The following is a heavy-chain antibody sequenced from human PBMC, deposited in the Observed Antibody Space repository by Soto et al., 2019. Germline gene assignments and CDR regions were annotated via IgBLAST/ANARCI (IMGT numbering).Heavy chain of an antibody. D-gene: IGHD6-6*01. CDR3: ASDAATTARPPYYYFDY. CDR2: ISYDGGNE. V-gene: IGHV3-30-3*01. CDR1: GFTFSSYA. J-gene: IGHJ4*02. Sequence: GGSLRLSCGASGFTFSSYAMHWVRQTPGKGLEWVAVISYDGGNEYYADSVKGRFTISRDNSKNTLYLQMNSLRAEDTSLYYCASDAATTARPPYYYFDYWGQGTPVTVPQ.